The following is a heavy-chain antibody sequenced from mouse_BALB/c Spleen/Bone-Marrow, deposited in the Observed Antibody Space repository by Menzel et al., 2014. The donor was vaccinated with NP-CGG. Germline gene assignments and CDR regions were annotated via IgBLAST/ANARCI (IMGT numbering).Heavy chain of an antibody. J-gene: IGHJ4*01. D-gene: IGHD4-1*01. V-gene: IGHV1-54*01. CDR2: INPGSGAT. CDR1: GYAFTNYL. CDR3: ARKLGPSYAMDY. Sequence: QVQLQQSGADLVRPGTSVKVSCKASGYAFTNYLIEWVKRRPGQGLEWIGVINPGSGATNYNEKFKGKATLTADKSSSTAYMQLSSLTSDDSAVYFCARKLGPSYAMDYWGQGTSVTVSS.